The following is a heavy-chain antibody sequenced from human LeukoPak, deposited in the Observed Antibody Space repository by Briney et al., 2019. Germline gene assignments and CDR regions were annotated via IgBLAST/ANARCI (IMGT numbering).Heavy chain of an antibody. CDR3: AKGVTIFGVVKEDSFDY. J-gene: IGHJ4*02. Sequence: GGSLRLSCAASGFTFSSHAMSWVRQAPGKGLEWVSAISGSGGSTYYADSVKGRFTISRDNSKNTLYLQMNSLRAEDTAVYYCAKGVTIFGVVKEDSFDYWGQGTLVTVSS. D-gene: IGHD3-3*01. V-gene: IGHV3-23*01. CDR2: ISGSGGST. CDR1: GFTFSSHA.